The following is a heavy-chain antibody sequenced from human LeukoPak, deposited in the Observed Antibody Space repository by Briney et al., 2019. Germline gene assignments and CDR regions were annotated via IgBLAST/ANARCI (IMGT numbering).Heavy chain of an antibody. CDR2: ISSSSSYI. J-gene: IGHJ4*02. D-gene: IGHD6-13*01. V-gene: IGHV3-21*01. Sequence: GGSLRLSCAASGFTFITYSMNWVRQAPGKGLEWVSSISSSSSYIYYADSVRGRFTISRDNPKNSLYLQMNSLRAEDTAVYYCARALSYSSSPGYWGQGTLVTVSS. CDR1: GFTFITYS. CDR3: ARALSYSSSPGY.